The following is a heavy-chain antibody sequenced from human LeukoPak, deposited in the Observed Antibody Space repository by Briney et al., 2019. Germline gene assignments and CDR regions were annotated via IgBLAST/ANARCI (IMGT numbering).Heavy chain of an antibody. CDR2: IYYSGTT. J-gene: IGHJ6*03. CDR1: GGSISSYY. V-gene: IGHV4-59*01. CDR3: ARAGPPGHYYDYYMDV. Sequence: SETLSLTCTVSGGSISSYYWSWIRQPPGKGLEWIGYIYYSGTTNYNPSLKSRVTISVDTSKNQFSLKLSSVTAADTAVYYCARAGPPGHYYDYYMDVWGKGTTVTISS.